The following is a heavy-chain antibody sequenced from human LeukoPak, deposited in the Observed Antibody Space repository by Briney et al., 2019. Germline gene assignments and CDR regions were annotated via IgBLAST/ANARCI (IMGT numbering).Heavy chain of an antibody. Sequence: GGSLRLSCAASGFTFSSYAMSWVRQAPGKGLEWVSAISGSGGSKYYADSVKGRFTISRDNSKNTLYLQMNSLRAEDTAVYYCANNNRDYYYGMDVWGKGTTVTVSS. D-gene: IGHD1/OR15-1a*01. CDR1: GFTFSSYA. CDR3: ANNNRDYYYGMDV. V-gene: IGHV3-23*01. J-gene: IGHJ6*04. CDR2: ISGSGGSK.